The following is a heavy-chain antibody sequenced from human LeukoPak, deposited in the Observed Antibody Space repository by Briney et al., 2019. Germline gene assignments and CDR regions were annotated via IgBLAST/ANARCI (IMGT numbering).Heavy chain of an antibody. V-gene: IGHV3-7*01. CDR1: GFPFSSYW. CDR3: ARGPHAYCSSTSCYPRADY. Sequence: GGSLRLSCAASGFPFSSYWMAWVRQAPGKGLEWVASIKQDGGETFYVDSVKGRFTISRDNAKDSLYLQMNSLRAEDTAVYYCARGPHAYCSSTSCYPRADYWGQGTLVTVSS. J-gene: IGHJ4*02. CDR2: IKQDGGET. D-gene: IGHD2-2*01.